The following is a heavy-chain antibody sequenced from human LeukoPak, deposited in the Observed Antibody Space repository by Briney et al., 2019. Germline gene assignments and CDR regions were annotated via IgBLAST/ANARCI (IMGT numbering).Heavy chain of an antibody. J-gene: IGHJ4*02. V-gene: IGHV4-39*07. D-gene: IGHD3-22*01. CDR3: ARGIRSGYYYVVPSYFDY. CDR2: IYYNGIT. CDR1: GGSIGSSSYY. Sequence: PSETLSLTCTVSGGSIGSSSYYWGWIRQPPGKGLEWIGSIYYNGITYYNPSLKSRVTMSIATSKNQFSLNLSSVTAADSALYYCARGIRSGYYYVVPSYFDYWGQGTLVTVSS.